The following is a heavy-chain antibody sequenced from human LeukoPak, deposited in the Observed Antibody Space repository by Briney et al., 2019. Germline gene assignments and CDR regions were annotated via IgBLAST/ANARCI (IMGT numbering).Heavy chain of an antibody. CDR2: IYSGGTT. V-gene: IGHV3-66*02. CDR3: ARERSSTSNYYYYYYYMDV. J-gene: IGHJ6*03. CDR1: GFTVSSNY. D-gene: IGHD2-2*01. Sequence: GGSLRLSCAASGFTVSSNYMTWVRQAPGKGLEWVSVIYSGGTTYSADSVKGRFTMSRDNSKNTLYLQMNSLRAEDTAVYCCARERSSTSNYYYYYYYMDVWGKGTTVTVSS.